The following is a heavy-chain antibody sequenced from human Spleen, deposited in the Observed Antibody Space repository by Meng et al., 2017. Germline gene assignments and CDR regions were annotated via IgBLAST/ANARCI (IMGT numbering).Heavy chain of an antibody. CDR2: INHSGST. V-gene: IGHV4-34*01. Sequence: LRWWAEGLWRPSETLPLTCVVSGGSFSYYYWSWIRQPPGKGLEWIGEINHSGSTNYNPSLESRATISVDTSQNNLSLKLSSVTAADSAVYYCARGPTTMAHDFDYWGQGTLVTVSS. CDR1: GGSFSYYY. D-gene: IGHD4-11*01. J-gene: IGHJ4*02. CDR3: ARGPTTMAHDFDY.